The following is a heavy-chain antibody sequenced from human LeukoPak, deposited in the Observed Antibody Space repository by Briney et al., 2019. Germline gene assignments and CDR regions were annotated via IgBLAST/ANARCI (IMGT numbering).Heavy chain of an antibody. CDR2: ISGSGGST. J-gene: IGHJ5*02. V-gene: IGHV3-23*01. Sequence: GGSLRLSCAASGFTFSSYAMSWVRQAPGKGLEWVSAISGSGGSTYYADSVKGRFTIPRDNSKNTLYLQMNSLRAEDTAVYYCAKGPRGYSGYDSNWFDPWGQGTLVTVSS. D-gene: IGHD5-12*01. CDR1: GFTFSSYA. CDR3: AKGPRGYSGYDSNWFDP.